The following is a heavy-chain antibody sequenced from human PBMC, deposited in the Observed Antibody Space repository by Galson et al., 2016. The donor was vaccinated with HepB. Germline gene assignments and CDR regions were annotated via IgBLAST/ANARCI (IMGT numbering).Heavy chain of an antibody. CDR3: ARAGGLGSPDTMDV. J-gene: IGHJ6*03. D-gene: IGHD2-15*01. CDR2: INPNSGGT. V-gene: IGHV1-2*02. CDR1: GYTFIDYF. Sequence: SVKVSCKASGYTFIDYFIHWVRQAPGQGLEWMGWINPNSGGTNSAQTFQGRVTMTRDRSIITAYMELTRLTSDDPAVYYCARAGGLGSPDTMDVWGKGTTVTVSS.